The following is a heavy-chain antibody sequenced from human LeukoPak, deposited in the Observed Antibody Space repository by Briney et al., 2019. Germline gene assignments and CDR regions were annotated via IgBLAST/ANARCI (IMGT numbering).Heavy chain of an antibody. D-gene: IGHD6-13*01. Sequence: SETLSLTCTVSGGSISSGNYYWSWLRQPPGKGVEWLGYIYYSGSTNYNPSLKSRVTISVDTSKNQFSLKLTSVTAADTAVYYCARDIYSSSWTAPYSWGQGTLVTVSS. CDR1: GGSISSGNYY. V-gene: IGHV4-61*01. CDR2: IYYSGST. J-gene: IGHJ4*02. CDR3: ARDIYSSSWTAPYS.